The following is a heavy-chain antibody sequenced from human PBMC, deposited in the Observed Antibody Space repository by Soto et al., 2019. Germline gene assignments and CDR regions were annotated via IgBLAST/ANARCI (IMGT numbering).Heavy chain of an antibody. V-gene: IGHV3-23*01. J-gene: IGHJ3*01. D-gene: IGHD3-10*01. CDR3: AKLPIIRGNALDL. CDR1: GFSLRSYA. CDR2: ISGTAESI. Sequence: VGSLRLSCAASGFSLRSYAVTWVRQVPGKGLEWVSVISGTAESIYYVDSVKGRFTISRDNSRNTVYLKMNFLRVEDTALYYCAKLPIIRGNALDLWGQGTMVTVSS.